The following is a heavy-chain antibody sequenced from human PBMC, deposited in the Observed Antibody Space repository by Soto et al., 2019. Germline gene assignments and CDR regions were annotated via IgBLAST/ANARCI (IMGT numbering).Heavy chain of an antibody. CDR3: ARDGRYKTPYDGFDT. CDR1: GINFSDHF. D-gene: IGHD1-26*01. CDR2: ISGSGTTI. Sequence: QAQVVESGGGLVKPGGSLRLSCATSGINFSDHFMAWIRLSPGKGLEWIAYISGSGTTIYYADSVRGRFTISRDNANDSLYLQMNSLRAEDTDVYYCARDGRYKTPYDGFDTWGQGTMVTVSS. J-gene: IGHJ3*02. V-gene: IGHV3-11*01.